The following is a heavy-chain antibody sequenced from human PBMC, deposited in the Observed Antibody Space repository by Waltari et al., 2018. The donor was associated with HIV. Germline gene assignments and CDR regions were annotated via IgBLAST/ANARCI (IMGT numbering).Heavy chain of an antibody. CDR1: GFTFTDYY. J-gene: IGHJ4*02. CDR2: ISVASTYI. V-gene: IGHV3-11*05. D-gene: IGHD6-13*01. Sequence: SGFTFTDYYMSWIRQAPGKGLEWVSYISVASTYINYADSVRGRFTISRDNAKNSVYLQMNSLRAEDTAVYYCARDGTIAAAGTRGDCGYWGQGTLVTVSS. CDR3: ARDGTIAAAGTRGDCGY.